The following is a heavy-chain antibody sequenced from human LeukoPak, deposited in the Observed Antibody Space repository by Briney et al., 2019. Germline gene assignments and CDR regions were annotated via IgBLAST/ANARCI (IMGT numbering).Heavy chain of an antibody. Sequence: SETLSLTRTVPGGSLSSSYWSWIRQPAGKGLDWIGRIYTSGSTNYNPSLKSRVTMSVDTSKTRFSLKLSSVTAADTAVYYCARGYDVSGYYYRTWYFELWGSGTLATVSS. D-gene: IGHD3-22*01. CDR1: GGSLSSSY. V-gene: IGHV4-4*07. J-gene: IGHJ2*01. CDR3: ARGYDVSGYYYRTWYFEL. CDR2: IYTSGST.